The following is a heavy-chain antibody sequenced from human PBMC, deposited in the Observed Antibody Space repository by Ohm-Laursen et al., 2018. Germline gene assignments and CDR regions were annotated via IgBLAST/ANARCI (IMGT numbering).Heavy chain of an antibody. D-gene: IGHD6-19*01. CDR1: GFTFSSYS. CDR3: ASGIGWLSSD. V-gene: IGHV3-48*01. J-gene: IGHJ4*02. Sequence: SLRLSCAASGFTFSSYSMNWVRQAPGKGLEWVSYISSSSSTIYYADSVKGRFTISRDNAKNSLYLQMNSLRAEDTAVYYCASGIGWLSSDWGQGTLVTVSS. CDR2: ISSSSSTI.